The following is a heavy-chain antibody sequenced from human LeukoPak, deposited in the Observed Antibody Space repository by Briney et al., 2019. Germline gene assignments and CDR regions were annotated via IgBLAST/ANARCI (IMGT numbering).Heavy chain of an antibody. Sequence: PGGSVRLSCSASGFPFSTYAMNWVRQVPGKGLQWLAGISGRGNGTYYADSLKGRFTISRDNSKNTIYLQMGSLRGEDTAIYWCVRRTMSAFDQWGQGTQVTVSS. CDR2: ISGRGNGT. CDR1: GFPFSTYA. J-gene: IGHJ4*02. CDR3: VRRTMSAFDQ. V-gene: IGHV3-23*01.